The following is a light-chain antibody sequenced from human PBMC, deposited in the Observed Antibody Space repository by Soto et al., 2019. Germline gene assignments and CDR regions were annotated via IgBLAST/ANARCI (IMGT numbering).Light chain of an antibody. V-gene: IGKV1-39*01. CDR3: QQSYNKFPLT. CDR2: AAS. Sequence: DIQMTQSPSTLSASVGDRVTITCRASQSINISLNWYQQKAGEAPKLLIFAASTLQSGVPSRFSGDGVGTHFTLTIRSLQPEDLATYDGQQSYNKFPLTGGGGTKVENK. J-gene: IGKJ4*01. CDR1: QSINIS.